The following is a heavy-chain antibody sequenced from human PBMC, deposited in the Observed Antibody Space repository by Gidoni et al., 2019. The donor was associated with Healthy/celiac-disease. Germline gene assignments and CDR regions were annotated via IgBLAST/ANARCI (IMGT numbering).Heavy chain of an antibody. CDR2: IYYSGST. J-gene: IGHJ6*02. CDR1: VCSISSISYY. D-gene: IGHD3-16*01. V-gene: IGHV4-39*01. Sequence: QLQLQESGPGLVNPSETLSLTCTVSVCSISSISYYWGWIRQPTGKGLEWIGSIYYSGSTYYNPSLKSRVTISVDTSKNQFSLKLSSVTAADTAVYYCARGGIIYYYGMDVWGQGTTVTVSS. CDR3: ARGGIIYYYGMDV.